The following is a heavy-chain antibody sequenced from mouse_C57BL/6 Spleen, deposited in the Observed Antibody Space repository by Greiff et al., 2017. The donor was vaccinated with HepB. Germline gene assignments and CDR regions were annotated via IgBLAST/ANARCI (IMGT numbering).Heavy chain of an antibody. J-gene: IGHJ3*01. CDR2: INPGSGGT. V-gene: IGHV1-54*01. CDR3: ARVLDSSGYMAWFAY. CDR1: GYAFTNYL. D-gene: IGHD3-2*02. Sequence: QVQLKESGAELVRPGTSVKVSCKASGYAFTNYLIEWVKQRPGQGLEWIGVINPGSGGTNYNEKFKGKATLTADKSSSTAYMQLSSLTSEDSAVYFCARVLDSSGYMAWFAYWGQGTLVTVSA.